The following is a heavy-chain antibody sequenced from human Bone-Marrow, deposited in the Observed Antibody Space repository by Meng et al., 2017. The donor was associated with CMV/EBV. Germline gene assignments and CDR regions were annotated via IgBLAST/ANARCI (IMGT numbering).Heavy chain of an antibody. CDR3: ARKDGYNQY. Sequence: GGSLRLSCAASGFTFSSYALHWVRQAPGKGLEWVAVISYDGSNKYYADSVKGRFTISRDNSKNTLYLQMNSLRAEDTAVYYCARKDGYNQYWGQGTLVTVSS. CDR2: ISYDGSNK. V-gene: IGHV3-30*04. CDR1: GFTFSSYA. J-gene: IGHJ4*02. D-gene: IGHD5-24*01.